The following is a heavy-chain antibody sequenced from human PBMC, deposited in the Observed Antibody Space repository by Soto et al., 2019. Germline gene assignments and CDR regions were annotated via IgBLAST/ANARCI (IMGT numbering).Heavy chain of an antibody. J-gene: IGHJ3*02. Sequence: QVQLGESGGGVVQPGRSLRLSCAASGFTFSIYGMHWVRHAPVKGLEWVAMISFDGSEKYYTDSVKGRFHISRDSSKNTMYLQMDSLRVEDTAVYYCARDRRLYYSDAFDIWGQGTTVTVSS. CDR3: ARDRRLYYSDAFDI. V-gene: IGHV3-30*03. CDR2: ISFDGSEK. D-gene: IGHD1-26*01. CDR1: GFTFSIYG.